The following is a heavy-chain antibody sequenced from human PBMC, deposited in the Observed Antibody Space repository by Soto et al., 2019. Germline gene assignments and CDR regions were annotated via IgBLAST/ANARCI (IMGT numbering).Heavy chain of an antibody. Sequence: QVTLKESGPVLVKPTETLTLTCTVSGISLTNARVGVSWIRQPPGKALEWLAHIFSNDEKSYSASLKSRHTLSKETSKSQVVLTMTNKDPVDTATYYCARNPNDYEAPHYYYSLDVWGRGTTVTVSS. CDR3: ARNPNDYEAPHYYYSLDV. D-gene: IGHD4-17*01. J-gene: IGHJ6*02. V-gene: IGHV2-26*01. CDR1: GISLTNARVG. CDR2: IFSNDEK.